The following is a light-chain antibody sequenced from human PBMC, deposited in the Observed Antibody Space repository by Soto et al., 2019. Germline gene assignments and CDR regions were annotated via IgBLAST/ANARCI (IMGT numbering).Light chain of an antibody. V-gene: IGKV3-20*01. J-gene: IGKJ3*01. CDR1: QSISSSY. Sequence: EIVLTQSPGTLSLSPRERATLSCRASQSISSSYLAWYQQKPGQAPRLLIYGASSRATGIPARFSGSGSGTDFTLTISRLESEDFAVYYCQQYGNSPFTFGPGTKVDIK. CDR3: QQYGNSPFT. CDR2: GAS.